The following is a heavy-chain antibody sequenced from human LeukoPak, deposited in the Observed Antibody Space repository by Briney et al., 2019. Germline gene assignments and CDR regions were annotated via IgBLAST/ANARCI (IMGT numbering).Heavy chain of an antibody. CDR2: LSSNSRYI. D-gene: IGHD5-18*01. CDR3: AAVGYSYGTTDDAFDI. Sequence: GGSLRLSCAASGFTFSSYSMNWVRQAPGKGLEWVSSLSSNSRYIYYEDSVKGRFTISRDNTKNSLYLQMNSLRAEDTAVYYCAAVGYSYGTTDDAFDIWGQGTMVTVSS. J-gene: IGHJ3*02. CDR1: GFTFSSYS. V-gene: IGHV3-21*04.